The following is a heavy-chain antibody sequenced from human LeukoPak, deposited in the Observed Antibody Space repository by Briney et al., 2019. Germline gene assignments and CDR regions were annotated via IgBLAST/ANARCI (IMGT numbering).Heavy chain of an antibody. CDR1: GFTFSSYE. D-gene: IGHD3-10*01. V-gene: IGHV3-48*03. J-gene: IGHJ4*02. CDR2: ISSSGSTI. Sequence: GGSLRLSCAASGFTFSSYEMNWVRQAPGKGLEWVSYISSSGSTIYYADSVKGRFTISRDNAKNSLYLQMNSLRAEDTAVYYCARDPLWFGELYYFDYWGQGTLVTVSS. CDR3: ARDPLWFGELYYFDY.